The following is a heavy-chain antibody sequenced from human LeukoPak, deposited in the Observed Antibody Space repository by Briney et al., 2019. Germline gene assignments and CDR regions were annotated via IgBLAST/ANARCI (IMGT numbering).Heavy chain of an antibody. Sequence: SETLSLTCTVSGGSISSYYWSWIRRPPGKGLEWIGYIYYSGSTNYNPSLKSRVTISVDTSKNQFSLKLSSVTAADTAVYYRARLPRTYCGGDCYSYYFDYWGQGTLVTVSS. CDR3: ARLPRTYCGGDCYSYYFDY. CDR2: IYYSGST. D-gene: IGHD2-21*01. V-gene: IGHV4-59*08. CDR1: GGSISSYY. J-gene: IGHJ4*02.